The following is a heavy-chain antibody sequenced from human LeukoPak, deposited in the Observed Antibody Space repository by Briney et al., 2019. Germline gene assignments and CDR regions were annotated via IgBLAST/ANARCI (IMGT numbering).Heavy chain of an antibody. CDR2: INHGGST. Sequence: SETLSLTCAVYGGSFSGYYWSWIRQPPGKGLEWIGEINHGGSTNYNPSLKSRVTISVDTSKNQFSLKLSSVTAADTAVYYCARSDSSSWYGYWGQGTLVTVSS. V-gene: IGHV4-34*01. J-gene: IGHJ4*02. D-gene: IGHD6-13*01. CDR1: GGSFSGYY. CDR3: ARSDSSSWYGY.